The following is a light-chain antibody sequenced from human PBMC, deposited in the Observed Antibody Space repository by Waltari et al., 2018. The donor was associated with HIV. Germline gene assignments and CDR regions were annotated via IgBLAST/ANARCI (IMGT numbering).Light chain of an antibody. CDR1: RSNIGSNA. CDR2: KKG. J-gene: IGLJ2*01. CDR3: AAWDDNLEAAQ. V-gene: IGLV1-44*01. Sequence: HSALTQPPSASGTPGQRVTISCSGARSNIGSNAVSWYHQVPGTAPNLLSYKKGQRPAGVPELIARSNSGTSASRAISGIQCEDETDYVWAAWDDNLEAAQFGGGSKLTVL.